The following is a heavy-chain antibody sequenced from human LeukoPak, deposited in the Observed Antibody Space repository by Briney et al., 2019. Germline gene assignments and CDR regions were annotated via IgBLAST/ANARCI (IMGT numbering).Heavy chain of an antibody. CDR2: INPNSGGT. CDR3: AREGPIVGATHLVDY. CDR1: GYTFTHYY. J-gene: IGHJ4*02. D-gene: IGHD1-26*01. V-gene: IGHV1-2*02. Sequence: ASVKLSCKASGYTFTHYYVHWVRQAPGQGLEWMGWINPNSGGTNYAQKFQGRVTMTRDTSISTAYMELSRLRSDDTAGYYCAREGPIVGATHLVDYWGQGTLVTVSS.